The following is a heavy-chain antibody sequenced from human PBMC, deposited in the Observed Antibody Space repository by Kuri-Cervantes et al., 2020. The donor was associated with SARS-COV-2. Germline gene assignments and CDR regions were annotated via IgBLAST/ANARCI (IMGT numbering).Heavy chain of an antibody. J-gene: IGHJ4*02. CDR1: GFTFHDDG. D-gene: IGHD6-19*01. V-gene: IGHV3-9*01. CDR2: ITWNSANI. CDR3: ARATSGWSGDY. Sequence: SLKISCGASGFTFHDDGIHWVRQAPGQGLEWVSGITWNSANIGYADSVKGRFTISRDNAKNTLYLQMSSLRADDAAVYYCARATSGWSGDYWGQGTLVTVSS.